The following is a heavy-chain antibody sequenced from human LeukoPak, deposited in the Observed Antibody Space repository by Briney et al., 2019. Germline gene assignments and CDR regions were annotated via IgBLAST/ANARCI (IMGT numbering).Heavy chain of an antibody. Sequence: GGSLRLSCAASGFTLSGSAMHWVRQASGKGLEWVGRIKGKTDNYATAYAASVKGRFTISRDDSKNTAYLEMNSLKTDDTAVYYCARPLLGYYDTSGFDYWGQGTLVTVSS. CDR2: IKGKTDNYAT. J-gene: IGHJ4*02. D-gene: IGHD3-22*01. CDR1: GFTLSGSA. V-gene: IGHV3-73*01. CDR3: ARPLLGYYDTSGFDY.